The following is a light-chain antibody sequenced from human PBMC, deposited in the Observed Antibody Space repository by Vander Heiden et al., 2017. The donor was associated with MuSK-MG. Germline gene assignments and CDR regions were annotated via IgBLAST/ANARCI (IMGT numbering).Light chain of an antibody. J-gene: IGLJ2*01. CDR3: SSYAGSNNSGV. V-gene: IGLV2-8*01. CDR1: SSDVGGYNY. CDR2: DVS. Sequence: QSALTQPPSASGSPGQSVTISCTGTSSDVGGYNYVSWYQQHPGKAPKLMIDDVSKRPSGVPDRFSGSKAGNTASLTVSGLQAEDEADYYGSSYAGSNNSGVFGGGTKLTVL.